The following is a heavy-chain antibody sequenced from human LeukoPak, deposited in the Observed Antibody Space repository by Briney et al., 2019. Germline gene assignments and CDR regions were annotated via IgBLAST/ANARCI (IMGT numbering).Heavy chain of an antibody. Sequence: PSETLSLTCTVSGGSISSSSYYWGWIRQPPGKGLEWIGSIYYSGSTYYNPSLKSRVTISVDTSKNQFSLKLSSVTAADTAVYYCARHSGDSSGKLDYWGQGTLVTVSS. CDR2: IYYSGST. D-gene: IGHD3-22*01. CDR3: ARHSGDSSGKLDY. J-gene: IGHJ4*02. V-gene: IGHV4-39*01. CDR1: GGSISSSSYY.